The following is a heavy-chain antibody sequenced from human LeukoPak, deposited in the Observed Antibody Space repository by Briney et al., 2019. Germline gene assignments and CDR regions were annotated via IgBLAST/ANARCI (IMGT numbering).Heavy chain of an antibody. Sequence: SETLSLTCAVYGGSFSGYYWSWSRQPPGKGLEWIGEINHSGSTNYNPSLKSRVTISVDTSKNQFSLKLSSVTAADTAVYYCAGCPWQQQLVLSYFWGQGTLVTVSS. J-gene: IGHJ4*02. D-gene: IGHD6-13*01. CDR2: INHSGST. V-gene: IGHV4-34*01. CDR1: GGSFSGYY. CDR3: AGCPWQQQLVLSYF.